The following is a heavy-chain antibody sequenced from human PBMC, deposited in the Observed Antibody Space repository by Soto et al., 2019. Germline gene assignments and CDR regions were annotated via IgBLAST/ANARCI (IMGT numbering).Heavy chain of an antibody. V-gene: IGHV1-69*13. CDR1: GGTFSSYA. Sequence: GASVKVSCKASGGTFSSYAISWVRQAPGQGLEWMGGIIPIFGTANYAQKFQGRVTITADESTSTAYMELSSLRSEDTAVYYCARNTLKLMTTVTTNYYYYMDVWGKGTTVTVSS. J-gene: IGHJ6*03. D-gene: IGHD4-17*01. CDR2: IIPIFGTA. CDR3: ARNTLKLMTTVTTNYYYYMDV.